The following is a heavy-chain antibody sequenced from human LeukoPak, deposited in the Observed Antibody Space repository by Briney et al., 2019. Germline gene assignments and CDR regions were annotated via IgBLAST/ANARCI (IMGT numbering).Heavy chain of an antibody. D-gene: IGHD3-10*01. J-gene: IGHJ5*02. V-gene: IGHV1-18*01. Sequence: GASVKVSCKASGYTFTSYGLSWVRQAPGQGLEWMGWISPDNGNTNYAQKIQGRVTMTTDTSTSTAFMELRSLRSDDTAVYYCARDGRVTMVRGAPLHWFDPWGQGTLVTVSS. CDR1: GYTFTSYG. CDR2: ISPDNGNT. CDR3: ARDGRVTMVRGAPLHWFDP.